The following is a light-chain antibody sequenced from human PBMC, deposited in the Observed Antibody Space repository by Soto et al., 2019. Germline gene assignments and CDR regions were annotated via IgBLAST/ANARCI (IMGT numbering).Light chain of an antibody. CDR2: ATS. CDR3: QHYDSSSVS. V-gene: IGKV3-20*01. CDR1: QTLISTH. J-gene: IGKJ5*01. Sequence: IILTQSPGTLSLSPGEGATLSCKASQTLISTHLAWYQQKPGQAPWLLIYATSNRATGIADRFSGSGSGRDFTLPIDRLEPDDFEVYYCQHYDSSSVSFGHGTRLDIK.